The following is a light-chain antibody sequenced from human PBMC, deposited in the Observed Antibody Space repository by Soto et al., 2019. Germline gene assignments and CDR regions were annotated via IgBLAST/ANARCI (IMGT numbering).Light chain of an antibody. CDR3: QQYGSSPIT. V-gene: IGKV3-20*01. J-gene: IGKJ5*01. CDR1: QSVTRDY. Sequence: EIVLTHSPDTLSLSPGGRAALSASASQSVTRDYLGWYQQTPGQAPRLLIFGASSRATDIPDRFTGSGSGTDFTLTISRVEPEDFAVYYCQQYGSSPITFGQGTRLENK. CDR2: GAS.